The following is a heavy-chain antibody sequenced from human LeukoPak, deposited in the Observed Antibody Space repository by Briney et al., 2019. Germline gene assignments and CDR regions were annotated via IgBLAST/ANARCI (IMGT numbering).Heavy chain of an antibody. J-gene: IGHJ5*02. D-gene: IGHD3-10*01. CDR2: SYHSGST. CDR1: GYSISSGYY. Sequence: SETLSLTCAVSGYSISSGYYWGWSRRPQGKGLEGIGSSYHSGSTYYNPSLQSRVTISVDTSKHQFSLKLSSVTAADTAVYYCASGLWFGEKGFDPWGQGTLVTVSS. V-gene: IGHV4-38-2*01. CDR3: ASGLWFGEKGFDP.